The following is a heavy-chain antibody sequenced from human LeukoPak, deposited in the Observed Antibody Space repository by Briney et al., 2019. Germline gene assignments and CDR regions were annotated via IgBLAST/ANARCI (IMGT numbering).Heavy chain of an antibody. CDR1: GGSISSYY. V-gene: IGHV4-59*08. CDR3: ARHAPNGDSSSFSGVFDY. J-gene: IGHJ4*02. D-gene: IGHD6-6*01. CDR2: IYYSGST. Sequence: PSETLSLTCTVSGGSISSYYWSWIRQPPGKGLEWIGYIYYSGSTNYNPSLKSRVTISVDTSKNQFSLKLSSVTAADTAVYYCARHAPNGDSSSFSGVFDYWGQGTLVTVSS.